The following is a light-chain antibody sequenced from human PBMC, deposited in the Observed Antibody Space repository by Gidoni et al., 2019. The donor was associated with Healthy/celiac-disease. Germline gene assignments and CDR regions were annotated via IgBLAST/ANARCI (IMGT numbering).Light chain of an antibody. CDR3: QSYDSSLSGL. Sequence: QSVLTQPPSVSVAPWQGVTISCTGSSPIIGAGYDVHWYQQLPGTAPKLLIYGNSNRPSGVTERFSGSKSGTSASLAITGLQAEDEADYYCQSYDSSLSGLFGGGTKLTVL. J-gene: IGLJ2*01. CDR2: GNS. V-gene: IGLV1-40*01. CDR1: SPIIGAGYD.